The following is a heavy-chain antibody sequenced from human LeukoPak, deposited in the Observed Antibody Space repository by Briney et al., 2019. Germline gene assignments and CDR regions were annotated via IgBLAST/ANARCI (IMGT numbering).Heavy chain of an antibody. V-gene: IGHV3-23*01. CDR1: GFTFNTYG. CDR2: ISGSGGAT. Sequence: GGSLRLSCAASGFTFNTYGMSWVRQAPGKGLEWVSGISGSGGATYYADSVKGRFTISRDNSKNTLYLHMSSLRAEDTAVYYCAKAENWRGYFDWLLFFDYWGQGTLVTVSS. D-gene: IGHD3-9*01. CDR3: AKAENWRGYFDWLLFFDY. J-gene: IGHJ4*02.